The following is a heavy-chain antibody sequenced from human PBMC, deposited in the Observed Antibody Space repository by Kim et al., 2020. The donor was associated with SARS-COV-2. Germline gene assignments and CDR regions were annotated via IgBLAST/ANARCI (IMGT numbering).Heavy chain of an antibody. CDR3: ARGRITIFGVVTEFDY. D-gene: IGHD3-3*01. J-gene: IGHJ4*02. Sequence: LQSRVTISVDTSKNQFSLKLSSVTAADTAVYYCARGRITIFGVVTEFDYWGQGTLVTVSS. V-gene: IGHV4-31*02.